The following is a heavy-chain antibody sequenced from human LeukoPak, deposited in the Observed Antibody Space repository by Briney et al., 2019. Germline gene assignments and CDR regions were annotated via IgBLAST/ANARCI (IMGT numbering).Heavy chain of an antibody. CDR1: GGSISSGGYY. CDR2: IYYSGST. Sequence: SETLSLTCTVSGGSISSGGYYWSWIRQHPGKGLEWIGYIYYSGSTYYNPTLKSRVTISVDTSKNQFSLKLSSVTAADTAVYYCARGSGHYFDWWTYYYYGMDVWGQGTTVTVSS. V-gene: IGHV4-31*03. J-gene: IGHJ6*02. CDR3: ARGSGHYFDWWTYYYYGMDV. D-gene: IGHD3-9*01.